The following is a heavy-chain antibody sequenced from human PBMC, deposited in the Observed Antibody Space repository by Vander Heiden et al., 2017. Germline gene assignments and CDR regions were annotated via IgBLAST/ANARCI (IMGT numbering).Heavy chain of an antibody. CDR1: GFPFSAYW. J-gene: IGHJ5*02. Sequence: EVQLVESGGGLVQPGGSLRLSCAASGFPFSAYWMSWVRQVPGKGLEWVANIKQDGTETYYVDSVKGRFTISRDNAKKSLYLQMNSLRAEDTALYYCARDSVDPFDLWGQGTLVTVSS. CDR3: ARDSVDPFDL. D-gene: IGHD5-12*01. CDR2: IKQDGTET. V-gene: IGHV3-7*01.